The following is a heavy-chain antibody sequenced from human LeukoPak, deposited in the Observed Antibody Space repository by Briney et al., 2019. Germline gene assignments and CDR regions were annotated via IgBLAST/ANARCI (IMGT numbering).Heavy chain of an antibody. J-gene: IGHJ4*02. D-gene: IGHD3-10*01. CDR2: ISSTGETS. CDR3: ARVMSGSGSKYFDY. Sequence: GGSLRLSCVASGFTFSSFPMHWVRQVPGKGLEYVSAISSTGETSYYANSVKDRFTISRDSSKNTLYLQMGSLRAEDMAVYYCARVMSGSGSKYFDYWGQGTLVTVSS. V-gene: IGHV3-64*01. CDR1: GFTFSSFP.